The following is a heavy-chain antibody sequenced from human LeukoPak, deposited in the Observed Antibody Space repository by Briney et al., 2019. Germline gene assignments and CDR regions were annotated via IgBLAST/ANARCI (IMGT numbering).Heavy chain of an antibody. CDR2: INTNTGNP. Sequence: ASVKVSCKASGYTFTSYAMNWVRQAPGQGLEWMGWINTNTGNPTYAQGFTGRFVFSLDTSVSTAYLQISSLKAEDTAVYYCARWYYGSGSMDWFDPWGQGTLVTVSS. J-gene: IGHJ5*02. CDR1: GYTFTSYA. D-gene: IGHD3-10*01. V-gene: IGHV7-4-1*02. CDR3: ARWYYGSGSMDWFDP.